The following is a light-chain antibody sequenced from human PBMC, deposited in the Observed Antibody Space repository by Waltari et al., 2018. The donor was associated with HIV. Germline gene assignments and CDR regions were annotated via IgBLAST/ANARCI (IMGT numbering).Light chain of an antibody. CDR1: SSDVGGYNY. CDR2: DVS. V-gene: IGLV2-14*04. Sequence: GQSITISCTGTSSDVGGYNYVSWYQQHPGKAPKLMIYDVSKRPSGVSNRFSGSKSGNTASLTFSGLQAEDEADYYCSSYTSSSTPVFGGGTKLTVL. J-gene: IGLJ2*01. CDR3: SSYTSSSTPV.